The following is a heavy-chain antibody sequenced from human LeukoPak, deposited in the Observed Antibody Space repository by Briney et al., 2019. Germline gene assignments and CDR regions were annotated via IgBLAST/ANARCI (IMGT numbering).Heavy chain of an antibody. J-gene: IGHJ3*02. V-gene: IGHV4-4*07. Sequence: SETLSLTCTVSGGSISSHYWSWIRQPAGKGLEWIGRIYISGSTTYSPSLKSRLTLSLDTSKNQFSLNLSSVTAADTAVYYCARVSGLTTGPFDIWGQGTMVTVSS. CDR2: IYISGST. CDR3: ARVSGLTTGPFDI. CDR1: GGSISSHY. D-gene: IGHD1-14*01.